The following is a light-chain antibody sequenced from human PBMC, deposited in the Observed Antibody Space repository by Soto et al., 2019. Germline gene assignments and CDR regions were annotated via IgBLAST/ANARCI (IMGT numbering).Light chain of an antibody. CDR1: SSDVGDYNY. J-gene: IGLJ2*01. CDR2: EVS. V-gene: IGLV2-8*01. CDR3: SSFVGSPVV. Sequence: QSALTQPPSAYGSPGQSVTIPCTGTSSDVGDYNYVSWYQQHPGKVPKLLIYEVSKRPSGVPDRFSGSKSGNTASLTVSGLQAEDEADYYCSSFVGSPVVFGGGTKLTVL.